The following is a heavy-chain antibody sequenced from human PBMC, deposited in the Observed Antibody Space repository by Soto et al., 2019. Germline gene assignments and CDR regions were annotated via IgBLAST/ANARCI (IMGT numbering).Heavy chain of an antibody. D-gene: IGHD3-3*01. CDR2: INSDGSST. V-gene: IGHV3-74*01. J-gene: IGHJ6*02. CDR1: GFTFSRYW. Sequence: GGSLRLSCAASGFTFSRYWVHWIRQAPGKGLVWVSRINSDGSSTSYADSVKGRFTISRDNAKNTLYLQMNSLRAEDTAVYYCARDSYYDFWSGYGMDVWGQGTTVTVSS. CDR3: ARDSYYDFWSGYGMDV.